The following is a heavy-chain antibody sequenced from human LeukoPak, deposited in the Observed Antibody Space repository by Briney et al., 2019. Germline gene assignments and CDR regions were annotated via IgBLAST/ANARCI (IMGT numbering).Heavy chain of an antibody. Sequence: PSETLSLTCTVSGGSISSYYWSWIRQPPGKGLEWIGYIYYSGSTNYNPSLKSRVTISVDTSKNQFSLKLSSVTAADTAVYYCARRTRWQNYFDYWGQGTLVTVSS. CDR3: ARRTRWQNYFDY. CDR2: IYYSGST. V-gene: IGHV4-59*08. J-gene: IGHJ4*02. D-gene: IGHD4-23*01. CDR1: GGSISSYY.